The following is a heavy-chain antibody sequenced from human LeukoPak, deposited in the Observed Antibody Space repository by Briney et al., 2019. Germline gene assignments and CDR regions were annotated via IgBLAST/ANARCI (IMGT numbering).Heavy chain of an antibody. CDR2: ISSSSSYI. CDR3: ARDWFAGYCSSTSCLGAFDI. CDR1: GFAFSSYS. Sequence: GGSLRLSCAASGFAFSSYSMNWVRQAPGKGLEWVSSISSSSSYIFYADSVKGRFTISRDNAKHSLYLQMNSLRAEDTAVYYCARDWFAGYCSSTSCLGAFDIWGQGTMVTVSS. D-gene: IGHD2-2*01. J-gene: IGHJ3*02. V-gene: IGHV3-21*01.